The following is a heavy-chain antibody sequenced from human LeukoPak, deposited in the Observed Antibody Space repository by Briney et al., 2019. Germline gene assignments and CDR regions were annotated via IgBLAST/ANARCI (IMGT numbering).Heavy chain of an antibody. CDR2: INPSGCST. J-gene: IGHJ6*03. CDR1: GYTFTSYY. CDR3: AVRQSPRDKGKWLQLSLGYYYYYMDV. D-gene: IGHD5-24*01. Sequence: ASVKVSCKASGYTFTSYYMHWVRQAPRQGLEWMGIINPSGCSTSYAQKFQGRVTITADESTRTAYMELSSLRSEDTAVYHCAVRQSPRDKGKWLQLSLGYYYYYMDVWGKGTTVTISS. V-gene: IGHV1-46*01.